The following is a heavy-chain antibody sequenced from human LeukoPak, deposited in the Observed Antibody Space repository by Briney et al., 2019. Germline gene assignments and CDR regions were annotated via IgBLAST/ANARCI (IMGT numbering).Heavy chain of an antibody. CDR1: GFTFSSYG. J-gene: IGHJ4*02. CDR3: ARELRFLEWRTIDY. V-gene: IGHV3-33*01. D-gene: IGHD3-3*01. Sequence: GGSLRLSWAASGFTFSSYGMHWVRQAPGKGLEWVAVIWYDGSNKYYADSVKGRFTISRDNSKNTLYLQMNSLRAEDTAVYYCARELRFLEWRTIDYWGQGTLVTVSS. CDR2: IWYDGSNK.